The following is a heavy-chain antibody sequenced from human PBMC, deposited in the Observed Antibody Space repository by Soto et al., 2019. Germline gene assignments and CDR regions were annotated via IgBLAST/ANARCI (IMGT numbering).Heavy chain of an antibody. CDR3: AGCPIDHSWFDP. J-gene: IGHJ5*02. Sequence: SGTLSHTCTVSGSAITTYHWSWLRQVPGKGLEWMGDIYENETNTFNPPLTSRVANSVDMSNKQISLRLTSVTAADNAANYWAGCPIDHSWFDPWGQGTPVTVSS. CDR2: IYENETN. CDR1: GSAITTYH. V-gene: IGHV4-59*01. D-gene: IGHD3-9*01.